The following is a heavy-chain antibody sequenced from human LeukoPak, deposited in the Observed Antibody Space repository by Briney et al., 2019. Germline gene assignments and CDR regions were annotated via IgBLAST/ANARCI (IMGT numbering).Heavy chain of an antibody. CDR2: IRSKAYGGTT. Sequence: GGSLRLSCTASGFTFGDYAVSWVRQAPGKGLEWVGFIRSKAYGGTTEYAASVKGRFTISRDDSKSIAYLQMNSLKIEDTAVYYCTKLARAPRDFDYWGQGTLVTVSS. D-gene: IGHD3-10*01. J-gene: IGHJ4*01. V-gene: IGHV3-49*04. CDR3: TKLARAPRDFDY. CDR1: GFTFGDYA.